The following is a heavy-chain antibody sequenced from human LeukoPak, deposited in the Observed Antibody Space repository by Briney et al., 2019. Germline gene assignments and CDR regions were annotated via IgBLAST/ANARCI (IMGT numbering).Heavy chain of an antibody. CDR3: ARDGAPRAGMDV. CDR2: IYYSGST. Sequence: SETLSLTCTVSGGSISSGDYYWSWIRQPPGTGLEWIGYIYYSGSTYYNPSLKSRVTISVDTSKNQFSLKLSSVTAADTAVYYCARDGAPRAGMDVWGQGTTVTVSS. CDR1: GGSISSGDYY. J-gene: IGHJ6*02. D-gene: IGHD3-10*01. V-gene: IGHV4-30-4*01.